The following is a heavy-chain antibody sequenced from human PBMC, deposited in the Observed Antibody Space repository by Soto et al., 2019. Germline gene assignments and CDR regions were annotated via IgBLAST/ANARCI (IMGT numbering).Heavy chain of an antibody. CDR2: IIPILGIA. J-gene: IGHJ4*02. V-gene: IGHV1-69*04. CDR1: GGTFSSYT. CDR3: ARELGDSGTFDY. D-gene: IGHD5-12*01. Sequence: SVKVSCKASGGTFSSYTISWVRQAPGQGLEWMGRIIPILGIANYAQKFQGRVTITADKSTSTAYMELSSLRSEDTAVYYCARELGDSGTFDYWGQGTLVTVSS.